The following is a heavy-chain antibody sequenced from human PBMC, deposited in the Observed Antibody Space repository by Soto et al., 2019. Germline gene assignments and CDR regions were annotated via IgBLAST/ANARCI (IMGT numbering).Heavy chain of an antibody. CDR2: ISYDGSNK. CDR3: AKLGYYDAFDI. V-gene: IGHV3-30*18. CDR1: GFTFSSYG. Sequence: GGSLRLSCAASGFTFSSYGMHWVRQAPGKGLEWVAVISYDGSNKYYADSVKGRFTISRDNSKNTLYLQMNSLRAEDTAVYYCAKLGYYDAFDIWGQGTMVTVSS. D-gene: IGHD3-10*01. J-gene: IGHJ3*02.